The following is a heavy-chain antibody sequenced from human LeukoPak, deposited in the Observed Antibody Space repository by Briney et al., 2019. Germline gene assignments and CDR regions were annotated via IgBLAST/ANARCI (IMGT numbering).Heavy chain of an antibody. J-gene: IGHJ4*02. Sequence: ASVKVSCKASGYTFTGYYMHWVRQAPGQGLEWMGWINPNSGGTNYAQKFQGRVTMTRDTSISTAYMELSRLRSDDTAVYYCARGGYYYDTSGYPRSFDYWGQGTLVTVSS. CDR1: GYTFTGYY. CDR2: INPNSGGT. CDR3: ARGGYYYDTSGYPRSFDY. V-gene: IGHV1-2*02. D-gene: IGHD3-22*01.